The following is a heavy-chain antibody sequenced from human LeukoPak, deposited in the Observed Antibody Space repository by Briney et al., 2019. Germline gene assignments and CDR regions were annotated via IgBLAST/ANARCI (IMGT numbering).Heavy chain of an antibody. Sequence: PGGSLRLSCAASGFTFSIYSMNWVRQAPGKGLEWVSCISSGSTNIYYADSLRGRFTISRDNAKNSLYLQMNSLRAGDTAVYYCARVGGYCSSVSNCYGDYWGQGTLVTVSS. V-gene: IGHV3-21*01. D-gene: IGHD2-2*03. CDR2: ISSGSTNI. CDR1: GFTFSIYS. CDR3: ARVGGYCSSVSNCYGDY. J-gene: IGHJ4*02.